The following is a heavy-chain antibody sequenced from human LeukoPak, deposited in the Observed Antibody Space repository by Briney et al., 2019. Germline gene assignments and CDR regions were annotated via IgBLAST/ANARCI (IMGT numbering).Heavy chain of an antibody. V-gene: IGHV3-23*01. CDR1: GFTFSSYA. Sequence: PGGSLRLSCAASGFTFSSYAMSWVRQAPGKGLEWVSAISGSGGSTYYADSVKGRFTISRDNSKNTLYLQMNSLRAEDTAVYYCAKDHGGSYPRVPEYFQHWGQGTLVTVSS. CDR2: ISGSGGST. CDR3: AKDHGGSYPRVPEYFQH. J-gene: IGHJ1*01. D-gene: IGHD1-26*01.